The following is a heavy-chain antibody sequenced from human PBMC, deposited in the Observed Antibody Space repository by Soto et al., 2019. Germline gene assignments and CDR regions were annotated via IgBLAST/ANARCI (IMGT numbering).Heavy chain of an antibody. CDR2: IIPIFGTA. J-gene: IGHJ3*02. D-gene: IGHD1-26*01. Sequence: ASVKVSCKASGGTFSSYAISWVRQAPGQGLEWMGGIIPIFGTANYAQKFQGRVTITADESTSTAYMELSSLRSEDTAVYYCAGGFRRELPFDAFDIWGQGTMVTVSS. CDR3: AGGFRRELPFDAFDI. CDR1: GGTFSSYA. V-gene: IGHV1-69*13.